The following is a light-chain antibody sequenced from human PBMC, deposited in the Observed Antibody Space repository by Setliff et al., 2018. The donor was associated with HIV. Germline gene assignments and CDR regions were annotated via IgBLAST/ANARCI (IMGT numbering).Light chain of an antibody. CDR3: YSYTIPSTLV. J-gene: IGLJ1*01. CDR2: EVN. V-gene: IGLV2-14*01. Sequence: QSALAQPASVSGSPGQSITISCTGTSSDVGAYNYVSWYQQHPGKAPKLMIYEVNNRPSGVSNRFPGSKSGNTSSLTISGLQADDEADYYCYSYTIPSTLVFGTGTKVTVL. CDR1: SSDVGAYNY.